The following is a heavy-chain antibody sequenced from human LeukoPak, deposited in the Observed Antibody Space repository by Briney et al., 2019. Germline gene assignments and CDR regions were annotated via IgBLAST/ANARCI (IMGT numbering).Heavy chain of an antibody. CDR3: VRLDYSNFFDY. CDR1: GDSITNNNCY. Sequence: SETLSLTCTVSGDSITNNNCYWGWVRQPPGKGLEWIASIYYSGSSYYNPSLKSLVTMSVDTSKNQFSLKLSSVTAADTAVYYCVRLDYSNFFDYWGQGNLVTVSS. CDR2: IYYSGSS. J-gene: IGHJ4*02. V-gene: IGHV4-39*07. D-gene: IGHD4-11*01.